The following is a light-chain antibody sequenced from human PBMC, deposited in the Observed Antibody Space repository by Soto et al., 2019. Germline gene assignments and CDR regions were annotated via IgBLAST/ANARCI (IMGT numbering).Light chain of an antibody. CDR3: CSYAGSRWV. Sequence: QSALTQPASVSGSPGQSITISCTGTNNDVGYYNLVSWYQHHPGKAPRLIIYHVSDRPSGVSNRFSGSKSGNTASLTISGLQAEDEGDYYCCSYAGSRWVFGGGTTLTVL. V-gene: IGLV2-23*02. J-gene: IGLJ3*02. CDR2: HVS. CDR1: NNDVGYYNL.